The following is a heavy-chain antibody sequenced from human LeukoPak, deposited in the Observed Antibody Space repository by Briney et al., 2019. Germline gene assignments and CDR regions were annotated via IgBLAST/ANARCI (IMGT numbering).Heavy chain of an antibody. CDR3: ARDIAVAGTWFAFDI. CDR1: GYTFTGYY. Sequence: ASVKVSCKASGYTFTGYYMHWVRQAPGQGLEWIGWINPNSGGTNYAQKFQGRVTMTRDTSISTAYMELSRLRSDDTAVYYCARDIAVAGTWFAFDIWGQGTMVAVSS. V-gene: IGHV1-2*02. J-gene: IGHJ3*02. D-gene: IGHD6-19*01. CDR2: INPNSGGT.